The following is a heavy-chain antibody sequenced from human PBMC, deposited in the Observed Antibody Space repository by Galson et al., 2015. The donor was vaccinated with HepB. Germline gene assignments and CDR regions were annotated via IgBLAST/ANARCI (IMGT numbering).Heavy chain of an antibody. CDR3: RGGGRSST. CDR2: INPDGSQS. D-gene: IGHD6-6*01. Sequence: SLRLSCAASGFTFSSYWMNWVRQAPGKGLECVANINPDGSQSSYVDSVKGRFTISRDNAQNSVFLQMNSLSADDTAVYYCRGGGRSSTWGHGTRVTVSS. J-gene: IGHJ4*01. CDR1: GFTFSSYW. V-gene: IGHV3-7*03.